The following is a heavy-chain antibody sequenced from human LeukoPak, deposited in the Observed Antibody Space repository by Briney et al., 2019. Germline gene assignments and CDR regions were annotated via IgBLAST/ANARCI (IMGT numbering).Heavy chain of an antibody. CDR1: VFAFNNAW. J-gene: IGHJ4*02. Sequence: GGSLTLSCAASVFAFNNAWVMGPPQTPGGGLEGVGRIKSKTDDVSTDYTVPVKGRFTRSRDDSKNTLNLKMNSLQIEDRAMYFCTKACCSGGTCYVFDHWGQRTLVTVSS. CDR2: IKSKTDDVST. D-gene: IGHD2-15*01. V-gene: IGHV3-15*01. CDR3: TKACCSGGTCYVFDH.